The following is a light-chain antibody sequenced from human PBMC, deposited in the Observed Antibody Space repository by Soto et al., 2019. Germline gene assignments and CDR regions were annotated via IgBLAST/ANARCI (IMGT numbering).Light chain of an antibody. CDR3: QQYYSYRT. V-gene: IGKV1-5*01. CDR1: QSVVVW. CDR2: DAS. Sequence: IEMTQSPSTLSASVGDRVTISCRASQSVVVWLAWYQQKPGKAPKVLIYDASKLESGVPSRFSGSGSGTEFTLTISSLQPDDFATYYCQQYYSYRTFGQGTKVDI. J-gene: IGKJ1*01.